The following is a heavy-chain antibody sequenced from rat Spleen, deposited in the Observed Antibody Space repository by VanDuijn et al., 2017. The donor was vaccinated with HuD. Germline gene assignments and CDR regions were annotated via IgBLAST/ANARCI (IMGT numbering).Heavy chain of an antibody. CDR2: ISAGGADT. J-gene: IGHJ3*01. Sequence: VQLKESGPGLVQPSQTLALTCTVSGSSLTSDGVSWVRQPPGKGLEWVASISAGGADTYYRDSVKGRFTISRDDAKNTQSFQMDSLRSEDTATYYCTIAFAYWGQGTLVTVSS. V-gene: IGHV5S14*01. CDR1: GSSLTSDG. CDR3: TIAFAY.